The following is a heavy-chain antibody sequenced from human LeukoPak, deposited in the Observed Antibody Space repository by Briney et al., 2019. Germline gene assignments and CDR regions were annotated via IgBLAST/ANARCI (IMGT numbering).Heavy chain of an antibody. J-gene: IGHJ4*02. CDR1: GYSFTNYW. Sequence: GESLKISCQGSGYSFTNYWIGWVRQAPGQGLEWMGWISAYNGNTNYAQKLQGRVTMTTDTSTSTAYMELRSLTSDDTAVYYCARVGAYCTSTSCLDYWGQGTLVTVSS. CDR3: ARVGAYCTSTSCLDY. CDR2: ISAYNGNT. V-gene: IGHV1-18*04. D-gene: IGHD2-2*01.